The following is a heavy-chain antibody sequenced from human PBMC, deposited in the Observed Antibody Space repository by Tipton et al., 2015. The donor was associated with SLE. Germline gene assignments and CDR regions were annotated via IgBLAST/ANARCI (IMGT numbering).Heavy chain of an antibody. D-gene: IGHD3-22*01. CDR1: GGSFSGYY. CDR2: INHSGST. J-gene: IGHJ4*02. Sequence: TLSLTCAVYGGSFSGYYWSWIRQPPGKRLEWIGEINHSGSTNYNPSLKSRVTISVDTSKNQFSLKLSSVTAADTAVYYCAAGYYDSSGYPLPFDYWGQGTLVTVSS. CDR3: AAGYYDSSGYPLPFDY. V-gene: IGHV4-34*01.